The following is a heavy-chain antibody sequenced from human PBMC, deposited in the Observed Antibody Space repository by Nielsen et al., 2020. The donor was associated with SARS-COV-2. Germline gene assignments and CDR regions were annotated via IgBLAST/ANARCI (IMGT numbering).Heavy chain of an antibody. CDR2: INPSGGST. V-gene: IGHV1-46*01. Sequence: ASVKVSCKASGYTFTSYYMHWVRQAPGQGLEWMGIINPSGGSTSYAQKFQDRVTITRDRSMSTAYMELSSLRSEDTAMYYCASATTTVVTGLGAFDIWGQGTMVTVSS. D-gene: IGHD4-23*01. CDR1: GYTFTSYY. CDR3: ASATTTVVTGLGAFDI. J-gene: IGHJ3*02.